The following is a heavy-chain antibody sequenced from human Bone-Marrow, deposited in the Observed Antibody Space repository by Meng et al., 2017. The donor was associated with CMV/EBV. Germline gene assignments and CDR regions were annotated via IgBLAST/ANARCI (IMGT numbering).Heavy chain of an antibody. V-gene: IGHV4-61*01. CDR2: IYYRGST. Sequence: LSCTVSGGSVSSGSYYWSWIRQPPGKGLEWIGYIYYRGSTNYNPSLKSRVTISVDTSKNQFSLKLSSVTAADTAVYYCARDNFDTSYYGMDVWGQGTTVTVSS. CDR1: GGSVSSGSYY. J-gene: IGHJ6*02. CDR3: ARDNFDTSYYGMDV. D-gene: IGHD3-9*01.